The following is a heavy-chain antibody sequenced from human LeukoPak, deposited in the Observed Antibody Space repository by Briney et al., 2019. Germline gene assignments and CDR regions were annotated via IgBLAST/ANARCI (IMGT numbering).Heavy chain of an antibody. J-gene: IGHJ4*02. CDR1: GFTFSSYE. CDR2: ISSSGSTI. V-gene: IGHV3-48*03. D-gene: IGHD3-10*01. CDR3: ARDLTRYYYGSGSYHTPFDY. Sequence: GGSLRLSCAASGFTFSSYEMNWVRQAPGKGLEWVSYISSSGSTIYYADSVKGRFTISRDNAKNSLYLQMNSLRAEDTAVYYCARDLTRYYYGSGSYHTPFDYWGQGTLVTVSS.